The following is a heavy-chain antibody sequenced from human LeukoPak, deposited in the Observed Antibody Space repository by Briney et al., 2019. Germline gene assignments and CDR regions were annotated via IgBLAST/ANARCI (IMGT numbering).Heavy chain of an antibody. CDR3: ASSYYFDSSGYPNWFDP. CDR1: GGSISSSNW. J-gene: IGHJ5*02. CDR2: IYHSGST. D-gene: IGHD3-22*01. Sequence: PSGTLSLTCAVSGGSISSSNWWSWVRQPPGKGLEWIGEIYHSGSTNYNPSLKSRVTISLDKSKNQFSLKLTSVTAADTAVYYCASSYYFDSSGYPNWFDPWGQGTLVTVSS. V-gene: IGHV4-4*02.